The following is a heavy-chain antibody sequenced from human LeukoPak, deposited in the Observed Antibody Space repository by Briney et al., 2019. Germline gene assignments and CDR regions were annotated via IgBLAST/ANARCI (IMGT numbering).Heavy chain of an antibody. Sequence: PGGSLRLSCTASGFTLSSYEMSWIRQAPGKGLEWVAFIRYDGSNKYYADSVKGRFTISRDNSKNTLYLQMNSLRAEDTAVYYCARAPLNNWNYEPWFDPWGQGTLVTVSS. D-gene: IGHD1-7*01. V-gene: IGHV3-30*02. CDR2: IRYDGSNK. CDR3: ARAPLNNWNYEPWFDP. CDR1: GFTLSSYE. J-gene: IGHJ5*02.